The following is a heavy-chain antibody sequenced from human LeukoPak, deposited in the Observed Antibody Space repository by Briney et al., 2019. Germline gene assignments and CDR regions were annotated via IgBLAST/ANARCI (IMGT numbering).Heavy chain of an antibody. CDR1: GGSTSRYY. Sequence: SETLSLTCTVSGGSTSRYYWSWIRRPPGKGLEWIGYIDDSGNTNYNPSLKSQVTISVDKSKNQFSLKLSFVTAADTAMYYCARSDYHNSGSHTVFDAFDIWGQGTRVTVSS. CDR3: ARSDYHNSGSHTVFDAFDI. J-gene: IGHJ3*02. D-gene: IGHD3-10*01. CDR2: IDDSGNT. V-gene: IGHV4-59*01.